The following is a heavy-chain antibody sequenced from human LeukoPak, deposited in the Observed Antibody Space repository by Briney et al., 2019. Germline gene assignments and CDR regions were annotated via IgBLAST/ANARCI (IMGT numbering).Heavy chain of an antibody. CDR2: IYYSGST. CDR1: GGSISSGGYY. D-gene: IGHD1-7*01. Sequence: PSETLSLTCTVSGGSISSGGYYWSWIRQHPGKGLEWIGYIYYSGSTYYNPSLKSRVTISVDTSKNQFSLKLSSVTAADTAVHYCARSPPADNWNYSFSDYWGQGTLVTVSS. CDR3: ARSPPADNWNYSFSDY. V-gene: IGHV4-31*03. J-gene: IGHJ4*02.